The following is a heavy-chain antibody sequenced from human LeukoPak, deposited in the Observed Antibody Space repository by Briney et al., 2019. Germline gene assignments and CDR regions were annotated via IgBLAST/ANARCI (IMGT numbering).Heavy chain of an antibody. Sequence: PSETLSLTCAVSGYSISSGYYWGWIRQPPGKGLEWIGSIYHSGSTYYNPSLKSRVTVPVHTSKNQFSLKLSSVTAADTAVYYCARQGGYSSSWYSSAIDYWGQGTLVTVSS. CDR2: IYHSGST. CDR1: GYSISSGYY. D-gene: IGHD6-13*01. CDR3: ARQGGYSSSWYSSAIDY. V-gene: IGHV4-38-2*01. J-gene: IGHJ4*02.